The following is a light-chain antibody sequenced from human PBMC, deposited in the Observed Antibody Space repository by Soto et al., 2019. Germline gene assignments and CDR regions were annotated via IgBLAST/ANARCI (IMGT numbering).Light chain of an antibody. CDR2: GTS. J-gene: IGKJ1*01. Sequence: PGDRATLSCRASQSVNSRYIAWYQVTPGQAPRLLIYGTSNRDTGIPERCSCRGACPACTRRISRLEPADVEVYYCQQYGGLTRTFGQGTKVDIK. V-gene: IGKV3-20*01. CDR1: QSVNSRY. CDR3: QQYGGLTRT.